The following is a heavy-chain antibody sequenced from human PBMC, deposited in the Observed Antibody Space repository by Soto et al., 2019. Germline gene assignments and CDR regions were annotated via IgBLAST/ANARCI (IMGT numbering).Heavy chain of an antibody. CDR1: GFTFSSYG. J-gene: IGHJ4*02. Sequence: QVQLVESGGGVVQPGRSLRLSCAASGFTFSSYGMHWVRQAPGKGLEWVAVISYDGINEDYADSVTGRFTISRDNSKNTLYLQMNSLRAEDTAVYYCAKDIVLMVYAGNFDYWGQGTLVTVSS. D-gene: IGHD2-8*01. CDR3: AKDIVLMVYAGNFDY. CDR2: ISYDGINE. V-gene: IGHV3-30*18.